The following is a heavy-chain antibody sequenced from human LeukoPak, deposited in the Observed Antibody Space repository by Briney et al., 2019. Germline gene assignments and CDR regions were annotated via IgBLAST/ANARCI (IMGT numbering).Heavy chain of an antibody. CDR2: ISAYNGNT. CDR3: ARGDIVGATRYFDY. D-gene: IGHD1-26*01. CDR1: GGTFSSYA. V-gene: IGHV1-18*01. Sequence: ASVKVSCKASGGTFSSYAISWVRQAPGQGLEWMGWISAYNGNTNYAQKLQGRVTMTTDTSTSTAYMELRSLRSDDTAVYYCARGDIVGATRYFDYWGQGTLVTVSS. J-gene: IGHJ4*02.